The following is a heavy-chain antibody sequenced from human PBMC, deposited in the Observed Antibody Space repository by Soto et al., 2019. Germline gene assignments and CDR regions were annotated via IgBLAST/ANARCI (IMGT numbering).Heavy chain of an antibody. J-gene: IGHJ4*02. CDR1: GGSISSCGYY. CDR3: ARGSVDTAMGPELYFDY. Sequence: PSETLSLTCTVSGGSISSCGYYWSWIRQHPGKGLEWIGYIYYSGSTYYNPSLKSRVTISVDTSKNQFSLKLSSVTAADTAVYYCARGSVDTAMGPELYFDYWGQGTLVTVSS. D-gene: IGHD5-18*01. V-gene: IGHV4-31*03. CDR2: IYYSGST.